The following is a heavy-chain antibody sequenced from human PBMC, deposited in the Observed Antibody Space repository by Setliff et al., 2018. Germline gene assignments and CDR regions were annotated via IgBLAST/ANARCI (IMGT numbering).Heavy chain of an antibody. V-gene: IGHV3-23*01. D-gene: IGHD3-16*01. Sequence: PGGSLRLSCAASGFTFSTYAMNWVRQAPGKGLEWVSAISGSGGSADYADSVKGRFTISRDNSKNTLYLQMNGLRAEDTAIYYCAGDPPGPHLVYTYWGQGALVTVSS. CDR3: AGDPPGPHLVYTY. J-gene: IGHJ4*02. CDR1: GFTFSTYA. CDR2: ISGSGGSA.